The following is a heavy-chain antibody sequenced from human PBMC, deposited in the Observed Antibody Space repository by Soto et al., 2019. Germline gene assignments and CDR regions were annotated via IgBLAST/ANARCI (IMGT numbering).Heavy chain of an antibody. V-gene: IGHV4-59*08. Sequence: PWETLSLTCTVSGGSISNYYWSWIRQPPGKGLEWIGYIFYSGSTNYNPSLKTRVTISVDTSKNQFSLKLSSVTAADTAVYYCARRWGGTFDFWGQGTMVTVSS. CDR2: IFYSGST. CDR3: ARRWGGTFDF. CDR1: GGSISNYY. J-gene: IGHJ3*01. D-gene: IGHD1-26*01.